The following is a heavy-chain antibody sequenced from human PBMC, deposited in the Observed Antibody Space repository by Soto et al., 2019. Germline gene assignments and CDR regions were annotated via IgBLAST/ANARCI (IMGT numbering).Heavy chain of an antibody. CDR1: GYTFTSYG. CDR2: ISAYNGNT. Sequence: ASVKVSCKASGYTFTSYGISWVRQAPGQGLEWMGWISAYNGNTNYAQKLQGRVTMTTDTSTSTAYMELRSLRSDDTAVYYCARDTWVETTVTTLLRAFDIWGQGTMVTVSS. CDR3: ARDTWVETTVTTLLRAFDI. D-gene: IGHD4-17*01. J-gene: IGHJ3*02. V-gene: IGHV1-18*01.